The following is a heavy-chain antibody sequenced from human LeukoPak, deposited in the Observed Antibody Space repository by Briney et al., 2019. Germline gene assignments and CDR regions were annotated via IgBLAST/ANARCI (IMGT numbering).Heavy chain of an antibody. D-gene: IGHD3-10*01. CDR3: ARARALVRGVIYVALGY. CDR2: INPNSGGT. J-gene: IGHJ4*02. CDR1: GYTFTGYY. Sequence: GASVKVSCKASGYTFTGYYMHWVRQAPGQGLEWMGWINPNSGGTNYAQKFQGRVTMTRDTSISTAYMELSRLRSDDTAVYYCARARALVRGVIYVALGYWGQGTLVTVSS. V-gene: IGHV1-2*02.